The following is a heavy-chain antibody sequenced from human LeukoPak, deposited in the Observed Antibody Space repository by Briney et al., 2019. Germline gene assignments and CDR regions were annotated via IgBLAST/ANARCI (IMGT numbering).Heavy chain of an antibody. D-gene: IGHD2-15*01. CDR1: GFTFSSYA. Sequence: PGGSLRLSCAASGFTFSSYAMHWVRQAPGKGLEWVAVISYDGSNKYYADSVKGRFTISRDNSKNTLYLQMNSLRAEDTAVYYCARVGSCSGGSCYYYYYYGMDVWGQGTTVIVSS. CDR3: ARVGSCSGGSCYYYYYYGMDV. J-gene: IGHJ6*02. V-gene: IGHV3-30-3*01. CDR2: ISYDGSNK.